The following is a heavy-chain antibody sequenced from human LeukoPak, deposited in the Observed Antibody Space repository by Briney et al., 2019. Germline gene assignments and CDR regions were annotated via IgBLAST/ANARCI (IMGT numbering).Heavy chain of an antibody. CDR2: INPNSGGT. Sequence: ASVSVSCKASGYTFTDYYMRWVRQAPGQGLEWMGWINPNSGGTNYAQKFQGRVTMTRDTSISTAYMQLSRLRSDDTAVYYCARTLGVVIDLDCWGQGTLVTASS. CDR1: GYTFTDYY. J-gene: IGHJ4*02. CDR3: ARTLGVVIDLDC. D-gene: IGHD3-3*01. V-gene: IGHV1-2*02.